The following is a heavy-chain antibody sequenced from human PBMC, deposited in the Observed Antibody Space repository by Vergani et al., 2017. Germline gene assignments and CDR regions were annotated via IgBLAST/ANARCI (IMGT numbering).Heavy chain of an antibody. D-gene: IGHD3-9*01. CDR3: ARTESFILRYFHWAL. CDR1: GGSITSRSYY. CDR2: IYHSGGA. J-gene: IGHJ4*02. Sequence: QLHLQESGPGLVKPSETLSLTFTVSGGSITSRSYYWGWIRQPPGKGLEWIGNIYHSGGAYYNPSLKGRVTISVDTSKNQFSLEVTSVTAADTAIYFCARTESFILRYFHWALWGQGTLVTVSS. V-gene: IGHV4-39*01.